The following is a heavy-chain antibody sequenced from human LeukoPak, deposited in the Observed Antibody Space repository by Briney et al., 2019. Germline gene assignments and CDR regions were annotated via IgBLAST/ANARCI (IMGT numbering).Heavy chain of an antibody. CDR3: AKDKGSQQLVRHYYYYGMDV. Sequence: PGGSLRLSCAASGFTFDDYGMSWVRQAPGKGLEWVSGISWNSGSIGYADSVKGRFTISRDNAKNSLYLQMNSLRAEDTALYYCAKDKGSQQLVRHYYYYGMDVWGQGTTVTVSS. CDR2: ISWNSGSI. V-gene: IGHV3-9*01. D-gene: IGHD6-13*01. CDR1: GFTFDDYG. J-gene: IGHJ6*02.